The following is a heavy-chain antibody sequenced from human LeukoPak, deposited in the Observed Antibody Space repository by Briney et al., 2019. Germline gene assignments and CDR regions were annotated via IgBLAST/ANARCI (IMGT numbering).Heavy chain of an antibody. CDR1: GFTFSSYA. V-gene: IGHV3-7*01. CDR2: IKQDGSEK. Sequence: GGSLRLSCAASGFTFSSYAMSWVRQAPGKGLEWVANIKQDGSEKYYVDSVKGRFTISRDNAKNSLYLQMNSLRAEDTAVYYCASHYGSGSYFDYFDYWGQGTLVTVSS. CDR3: ASHYGSGSYFDYFDY. J-gene: IGHJ4*02. D-gene: IGHD3-10*01.